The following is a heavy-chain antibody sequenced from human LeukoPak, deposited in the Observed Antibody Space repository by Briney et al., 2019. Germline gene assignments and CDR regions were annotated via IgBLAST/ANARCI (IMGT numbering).Heavy chain of an antibody. D-gene: IGHD2-15*01. V-gene: IGHV5-51*01. CDR3: ARRSAGVVVAANRLHYYYYMDV. Sequence: GESLKISCKGSGYSFTSYWIGWVRQMPGKGLEWMGIIYPGDSDTRYSPSFQGQVTISADKSISTAYLQWSSLKASDTAMYYCARRSAGVVVAANRLHYYYYMDVWGKGTTATVSS. CDR2: IYPGDSDT. J-gene: IGHJ6*03. CDR1: GYSFTSYW.